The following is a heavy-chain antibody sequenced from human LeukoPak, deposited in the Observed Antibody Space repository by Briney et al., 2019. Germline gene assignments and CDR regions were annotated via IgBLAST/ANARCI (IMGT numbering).Heavy chain of an antibody. D-gene: IGHD5-18*01. J-gene: IGHJ4*02. CDR2: INPDGRAI. CDR3: ARLKDTATRYDY. V-gene: IGHV3-7*01. Sequence: GGSLRLYCTASGFSFPSHWMSWVRQAPGKGLEWVTSINPDGRAIQYVDSVKGRFTISRDNAKNSLYLQMNSLRAEDTAVYYCARLKDTATRYDYWGQGTPVTVSS. CDR1: GFSFPSHW.